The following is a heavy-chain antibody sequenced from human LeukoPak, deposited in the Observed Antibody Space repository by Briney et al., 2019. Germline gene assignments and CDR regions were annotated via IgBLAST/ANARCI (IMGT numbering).Heavy chain of an antibody. Sequence: SETLSLTCTVSGGSINNYYWNWIRQPPGKGLEWIGYITGSIYFSGSTKYDPSLESRVTMSVDTSKNQFSLTLSSVSAADTAVYYCARDSRDYGSGSYWDVWGQGTTVTVSS. CDR1: GGSINNYY. J-gene: IGHJ6*02. CDR2: ITGSIYFSGST. V-gene: IGHV4-59*01. D-gene: IGHD3-10*01. CDR3: ARDSRDYGSGSYWDV.